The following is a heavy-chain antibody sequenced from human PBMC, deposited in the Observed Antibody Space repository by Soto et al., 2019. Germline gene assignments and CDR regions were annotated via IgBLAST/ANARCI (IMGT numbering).Heavy chain of an antibody. J-gene: IGHJ4*02. V-gene: IGHV4-59*08. CDR1: GASMTAFH. CDR2: VHYSGAI. D-gene: IGHD3-22*01. CDR3: ATLTVDGRDYYYNDY. Sequence: QVQLQESGPGLVRPSETLSLTCSVSGASMTAFHWSWIRRSPGKGLEWIGYVHYSGAIDYNPPLKGRINISRDMSNSHFSLRLRSVTAAYTAVYYCATLTVDGRDYYYNDYWSQGKLVTVSS.